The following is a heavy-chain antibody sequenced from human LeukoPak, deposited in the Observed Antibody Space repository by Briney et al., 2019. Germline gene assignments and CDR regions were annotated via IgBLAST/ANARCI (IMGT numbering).Heavy chain of an antibody. CDR1: GFTFSNSA. V-gene: IGHV3-23*01. J-gene: IGHJ4*02. CDR3: AKDFWSGYYPHY. Sequence: GGSLRLSCAASGFTFSNSAMSWVRQAPGKGLEWVSSISGSGDSTYYADSVKGRFTMSRDNSKNTLYLQMNSLRAEDTAVYYCAKDFWSGYYPHYWGQGTLVTVSS. D-gene: IGHD3-3*01. CDR2: ISGSGDST.